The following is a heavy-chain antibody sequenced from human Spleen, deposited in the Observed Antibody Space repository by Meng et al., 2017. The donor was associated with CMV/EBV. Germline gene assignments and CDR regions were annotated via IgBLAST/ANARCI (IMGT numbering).Heavy chain of an antibody. CDR3: AREVRMGYFDY. Sequence: SETLSLTCTVSGGSISSYYWTWIRQPPGKGLEWIGFMYDSGSTNYNPSLKSRVTISVDTSKNQFSLKVTSVTAADTAVYYCAREVRMGYFDYWGQGTLVTVSS. D-gene: IGHD2-8*01. CDR2: MYDSGST. V-gene: IGHV4-59*01. CDR1: GGSISSYY. J-gene: IGHJ4*02.